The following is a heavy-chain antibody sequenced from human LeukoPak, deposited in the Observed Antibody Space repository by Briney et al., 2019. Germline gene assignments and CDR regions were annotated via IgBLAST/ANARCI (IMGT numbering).Heavy chain of an antibody. Sequence: ASETLSLTCIVSGYSISNGYYWGWIRQPPGKGLEWIGTIHHSGSTYYNPSLKSRITMSVDTSKNQFSLKLISVTAADTAVYYCARHPTPGYSSSWFVRANYYYYYYMDVWGKGTTVTISS. CDR2: IHHSGST. V-gene: IGHV4-38-2*02. J-gene: IGHJ6*03. CDR3: ARHPTPGYSSSWFVRANYYYYYYMDV. CDR1: GYSISNGYY. D-gene: IGHD6-13*01.